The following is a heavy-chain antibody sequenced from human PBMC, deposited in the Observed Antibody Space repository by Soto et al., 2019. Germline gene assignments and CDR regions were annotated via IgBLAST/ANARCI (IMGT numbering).Heavy chain of an antibody. V-gene: IGHV1-69*13. J-gene: IGHJ4*02. CDR1: GGTFSSYA. D-gene: IGHD3-10*01. Sequence: ASVKVSCKASGGTFSSYAISWVRQAPGQGLEWMGGIIPIFGTANYAQKFQGRVTITADESTSTAYMELSSLRSEDTAVYYCARDLMVRGELDYWGQGTLVTVSS. CDR3: ARDLMVRGELDY. CDR2: IIPIFGTA.